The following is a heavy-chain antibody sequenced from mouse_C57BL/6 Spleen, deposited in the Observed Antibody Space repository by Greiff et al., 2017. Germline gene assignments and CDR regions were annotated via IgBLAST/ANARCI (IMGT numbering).Heavy chain of an antibody. J-gene: IGHJ2*01. CDR2: INPSNGGT. CDR1: GYTFTSYW. Sequence: VQLQQPGTELVKPGASVKLSCKASGYTFTSYWMHWVKQRPGQGLEWIGNINPSNGGTNYNEKFKSKATLTVDKSSSTAYMQLSSLTSEDAAVYYCARRDYYGSRTFDYWGQGTTLTVSS. D-gene: IGHD1-1*01. V-gene: IGHV1-53*01. CDR3: ARRDYYGSRTFDY.